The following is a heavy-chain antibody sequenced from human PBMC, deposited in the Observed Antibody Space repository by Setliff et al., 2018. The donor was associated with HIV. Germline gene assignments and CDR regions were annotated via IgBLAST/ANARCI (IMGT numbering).Heavy chain of an antibody. V-gene: IGHV3-15*01. Sequence: GGSLRLSCTASGFPFRDHYMDWVRQASGKGLEWVGLIKSKVDGETVDYAAPMKGRFTISREDSKSRLFLQMNSLRPEDTAVYYCARDRHTSWSLEYWGRGTLVTVSS. J-gene: IGHJ4*02. CDR3: ARDRHTSWSLEY. D-gene: IGHD3-3*01. CDR2: IKSKVDGETV. CDR1: GFPFRDHY.